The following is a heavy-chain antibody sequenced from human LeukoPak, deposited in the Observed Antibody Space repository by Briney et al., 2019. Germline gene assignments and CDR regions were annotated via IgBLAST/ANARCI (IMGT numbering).Heavy chain of an antibody. V-gene: IGHV1-2*02. CDR3: ARLTPGVDAFDI. J-gene: IGHJ3*02. Sequence: ASVKVSCKASGYTFTGYYMHWVRRAPGQGLEWMGWINPNSGGTNYAQKFQGRVTVTRDTSISTAYMELSRLRSDDTAVYYCARLTPGVDAFDIWGQGTMVTVSS. D-gene: IGHD2-2*01. CDR2: INPNSGGT. CDR1: GYTFTGYY.